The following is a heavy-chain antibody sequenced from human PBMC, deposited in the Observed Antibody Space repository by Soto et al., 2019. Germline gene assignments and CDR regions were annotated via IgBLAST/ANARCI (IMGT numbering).Heavy chain of an antibody. Sequence: GGSLRLSSAASGFIFENFGMSWVRQAPGKGREWISSISGSGFKKYYADSVKGRFTISRDNSKSTVYLELNNLSAEDTAVYHCAKNQGVELVPLATVDWFDPWGQGSVVTVSS. CDR2: ISGSGFKK. CDR1: GFIFENFG. CDR3: AKNQGVELVPLATVDWFDP. V-gene: IGHV3-23*01. D-gene: IGHD1-26*01. J-gene: IGHJ5*02.